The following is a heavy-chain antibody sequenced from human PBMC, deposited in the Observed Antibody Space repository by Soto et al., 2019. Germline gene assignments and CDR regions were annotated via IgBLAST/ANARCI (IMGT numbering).Heavy chain of an antibody. Sequence: PSETLSLTCTVSGDPINNYYWSWIRQPPGKGLEWIGYIYYSGNTKYNPSLKSRVTISVDTSKNQFSLRLTSVTAADTAVYYCAKQGGKYGIRSFDPWGQGTLLTVSS. CDR3: AKQGGKYGIRSFDP. V-gene: IGHV4-59*08. CDR2: IYYSGNT. D-gene: IGHD1-1*01. CDR1: GDPINNYY. J-gene: IGHJ5*02.